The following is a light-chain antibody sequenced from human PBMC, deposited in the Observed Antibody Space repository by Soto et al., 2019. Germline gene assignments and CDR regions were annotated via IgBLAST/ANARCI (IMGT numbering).Light chain of an antibody. CDR3: SSFAGSNNFPYV. V-gene: IGLV2-8*01. Sequence: QSVLTQPPSASGSPGQSVTISCTGTSSDVGAYDYVSWYQQHPGKAPKLMIYEINKRPSGVPDRFSGSKSGNTASLTASGLQAEDEAVYYCSSFAGSNNFPYVFGTGTKVTVL. J-gene: IGLJ1*01. CDR2: EIN. CDR1: SSDVGAYDY.